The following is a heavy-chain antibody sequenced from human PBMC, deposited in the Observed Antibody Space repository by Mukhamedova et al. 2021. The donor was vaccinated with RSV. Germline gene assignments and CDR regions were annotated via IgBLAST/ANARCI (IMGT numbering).Heavy chain of an antibody. D-gene: IGHD3-9*01. CDR2: INHNEYS. Sequence: GGSFSGYKWSWIRQAPGKGLEWIGEINHNEYSNYNPSLKSRVTISVDTSKNQVSLRMTSVTAADSGIYFCARGNDWQHRMYYGMDVW. CDR1: GGSFSGYK. CDR3: ARGNDWQHRMYYGMDV. J-gene: IGHJ6*01. V-gene: IGHV4-34*01.